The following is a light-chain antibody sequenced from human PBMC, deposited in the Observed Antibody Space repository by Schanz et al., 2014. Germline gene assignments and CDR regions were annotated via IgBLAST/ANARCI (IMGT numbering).Light chain of an antibody. CDR1: SSDVGSYKL. V-gene: IGLV2-14*02. Sequence: QSALTQPASVSGSPGQSVTISCTGISSDVGSYKLVSWYQQHPGKAPQLMIYDVSDRPSGVSNRFSGSKSGNTASLTVSGLQSEDEADYYCAAWDDSLNGPVFGGGTKLTVL. CDR2: DVS. J-gene: IGLJ3*02. CDR3: AAWDDSLNGPV.